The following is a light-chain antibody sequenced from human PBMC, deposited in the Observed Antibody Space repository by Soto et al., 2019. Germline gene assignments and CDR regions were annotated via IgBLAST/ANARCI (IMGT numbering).Light chain of an antibody. J-gene: IGKJ5*01. V-gene: IGKV3-11*01. CDR3: QQRSNWPIT. CDR2: GAS. CDR1: QSVSSN. Sequence: DTVLTQSPGTLSLSPGERATLSCMASQSVSSNLAWYQQKPGQAPRLLIYGASTRATGIPARFSGSGSGTDFTLTISSLEPEDFAVYYCQQRSNWPITFGQGTRLEIK.